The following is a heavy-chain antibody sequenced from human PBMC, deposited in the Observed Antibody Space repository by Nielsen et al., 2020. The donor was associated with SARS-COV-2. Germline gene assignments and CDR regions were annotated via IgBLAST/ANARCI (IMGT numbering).Heavy chain of an antibody. J-gene: IGHJ6*03. D-gene: IGHD6-6*01. CDR1: GFTFTSSA. Sequence: SVKVSCKASGFTFTSSAVQWVRQARGQRLEWIGWIVVGSGNTNYAQKYQERVTITRDMSTSTAYMELSSLRSEDTAVYYCAAGIYSSSSMGYYYYYMDVWGKGTTVTVSS. CDR2: IVVGSGNT. V-gene: IGHV1-58*01. CDR3: AAGIYSSSSMGYYYYYMDV.